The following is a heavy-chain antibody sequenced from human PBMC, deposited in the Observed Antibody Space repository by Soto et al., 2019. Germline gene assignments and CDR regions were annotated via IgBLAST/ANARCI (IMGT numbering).Heavy chain of an antibody. Sequence: GGSLRLSCAASGFTFSSYWMHWVRQAPGKGLVWVSRINSDGSSTNYADSVRGRFTISRDNAKNTLYLQMNSLRAEDTAVYYCARDGSYSLNWFDPWGQGTLVTVSS. J-gene: IGHJ5*02. CDR2: INSDGSST. V-gene: IGHV3-74*01. CDR3: ARDGSYSLNWFDP. D-gene: IGHD1-26*01. CDR1: GFTFSSYW.